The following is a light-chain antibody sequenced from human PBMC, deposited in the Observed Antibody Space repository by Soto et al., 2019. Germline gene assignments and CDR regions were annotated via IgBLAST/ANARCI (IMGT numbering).Light chain of an antibody. J-gene: IGKJ1*01. CDR1: QYINTR. CDR2: QTS. CDR3: QQRSNWPWT. V-gene: IGKV3D-20*02. Sequence: ENVFTPSPPTPSSLPRVKVTPPFRASQYINTRLAWYQHRPGQAPRLLIYQTSIRAAGIPDRFSGSGSGTDFTLTISRLEPEDFAVYYCQQRSNWPWTFGQGTKVDI.